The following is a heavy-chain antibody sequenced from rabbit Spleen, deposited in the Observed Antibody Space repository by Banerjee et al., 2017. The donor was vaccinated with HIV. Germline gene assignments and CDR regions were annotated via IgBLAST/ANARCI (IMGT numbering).Heavy chain of an antibody. J-gene: IGHJ4*01. CDR2: IDVGEGNT. V-gene: IGHV1S7*01. Sequence: QLEESGGDLVKPEGSLKLTCTASGFSFSSSYYMYWVRQAPGKGLEWIGIIDVGEGNTDYASWVNGRFTISSDNAQNTRYLQLNSLTAADTATYFCARDLTGVIGWNFGWWGPGTLVTVS. CDR3: ARDLTGVIGWNFGW. D-gene: IGHD1-1*01. CDR1: GFSFSSSYY.